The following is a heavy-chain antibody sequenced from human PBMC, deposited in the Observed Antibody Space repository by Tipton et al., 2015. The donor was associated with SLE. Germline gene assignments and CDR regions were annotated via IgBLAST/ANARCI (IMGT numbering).Heavy chain of an antibody. Sequence: TLSLTCAVYGGSFSGYYWSWIRQPPGKGLEWIGEINHSGSTNYNPSLKSRVTISVDTSKNQFSLKLSSVTAADTAVCYCARLDNIAAAYWGQGTLVTVSS. CDR1: GGSFSGYY. V-gene: IGHV4-34*01. CDR2: INHSGST. CDR3: ARLDNIAAAY. J-gene: IGHJ4*02. D-gene: IGHD6-13*01.